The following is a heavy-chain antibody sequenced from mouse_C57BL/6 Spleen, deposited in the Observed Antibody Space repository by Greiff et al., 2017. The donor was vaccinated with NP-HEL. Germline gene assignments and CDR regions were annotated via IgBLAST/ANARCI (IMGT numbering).Heavy chain of an antibody. CDR3: ARWGDFVFCFAY. CDR2: INPGSGST. CDR1: GYTFTSYW. J-gene: IGHJ3*01. D-gene: IGHD2-13*01. Sequence: QVQLQQSGAELVKPGASVKLSCKASGYTFTSYWMTWVKQRPGQGLEWIGEINPGSGSTNYNEKFKSKATLTVDKSSSTAYMQLSSLTSEDSAVYYCARWGDFVFCFAYWGQGTPVTVSA. V-gene: IGHV1-55*01.